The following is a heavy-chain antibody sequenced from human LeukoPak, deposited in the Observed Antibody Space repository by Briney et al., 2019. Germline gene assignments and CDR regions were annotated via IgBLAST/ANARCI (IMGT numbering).Heavy chain of an antibody. CDR3: ARVELAVAGCFDY. CDR2: IYYSGST. J-gene: IGHJ4*02. Sequence: PSETLSLTCTVSGGSISSSSYYWGWIRQPPGKGLEWIGSIYYSGSTYYNPSLKSRVTISVDTSKNQYSLKLSSVTPTDTDVYDCARVELAVAGCFDYWGQGTLVTVSS. D-gene: IGHD6-19*01. CDR1: GGSISSSSYY. V-gene: IGHV4-39*07.